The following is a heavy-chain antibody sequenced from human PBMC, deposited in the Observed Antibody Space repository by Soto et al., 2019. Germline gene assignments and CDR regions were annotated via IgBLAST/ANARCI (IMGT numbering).Heavy chain of an antibody. CDR2: FDPEDGET. CDR3: ATDNYYDSSGTRPFDY. D-gene: IGHD3-22*01. CDR1: GYTLTELS. Sequence: ASVKVSCKVSGYTLTELSMHWVRQAPGKGLEWMGGFDPEDGETIYAQKFQGRVTMTEDTSTDTAYMELSSLRSEDTAVYYCATDNYYDSSGTRPFDYWGQGTLVTVS. J-gene: IGHJ4*02. V-gene: IGHV1-24*01.